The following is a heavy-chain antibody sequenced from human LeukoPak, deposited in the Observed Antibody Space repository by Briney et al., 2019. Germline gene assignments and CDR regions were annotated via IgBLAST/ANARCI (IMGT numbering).Heavy chain of an antibody. J-gene: IGHJ3*02. CDR1: GFSFSDSV. CDR2: ISHDVKTT. V-gene: IGHV3-30*04. Sequence: GKSLRLSCVASGFSFSDSVIHWVRQAPGKGLEWVAVISHDVKTTYYADSVKGRFTISRDNSKNTLYLQMNSLSRGDTAVYYCARRGGSSGWGAFDIWGQGTMVTVSS. D-gene: IGHD6-19*01. CDR3: ARRGGSSGWGAFDI.